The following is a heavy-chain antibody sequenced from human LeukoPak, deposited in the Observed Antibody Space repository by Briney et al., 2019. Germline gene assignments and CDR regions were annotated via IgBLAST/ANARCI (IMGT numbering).Heavy chain of an antibody. CDR1: GFTFSSYG. CDR3: AKDMRPNYYGSGSYYHPSFDY. V-gene: IGHV3-23*01. Sequence: GGSLRLSCAASGFTFSSYGMSWVRQAPGKGLEWVSGISGSGGTTDYAGSVKGRFTISRDNSKNTLYLQMNSLRAEDTALYYCAKDMRPNYYGSGSYYHPSFDYWGQGTLVTVSS. D-gene: IGHD3-10*01. J-gene: IGHJ4*02. CDR2: ISGSGGTT.